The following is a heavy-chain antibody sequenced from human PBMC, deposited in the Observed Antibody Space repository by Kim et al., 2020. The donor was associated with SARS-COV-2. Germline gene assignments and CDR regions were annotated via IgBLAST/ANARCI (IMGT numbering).Heavy chain of an antibody. CDR1: GYTFTSYY. D-gene: IGHD6-13*01. V-gene: IGHV1-46*01. Sequence: ASVKVSCKASGYTFTSYYMHWVRQAPGQGLEWMGIINPSGGSTSYAQKFQGRVTMTRDTSTSTVYMELSSLRSEDTAVYYCARVFGRIAAAVYYYYGMDVWGQGTTVTVSS. CDR2: INPSGGST. J-gene: IGHJ6*02. CDR3: ARVFGRIAAAVYYYYGMDV.